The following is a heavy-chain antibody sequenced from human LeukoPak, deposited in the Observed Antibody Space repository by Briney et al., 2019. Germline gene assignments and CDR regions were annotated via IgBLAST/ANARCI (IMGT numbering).Heavy chain of an antibody. Sequence: GGSLRLSCAASGXSFSKYVVFWVRQTPGKGLEHVSGIITNGGSTYYASSVRGRFTISRDTSTSTLYLQMGSLRDEDIAIYYFARVAAASGGGFPALDYWGQGTLVTVSS. D-gene: IGHD2-15*01. V-gene: IGHV3-64*01. CDR3: ARVAAASGGGFPALDY. J-gene: IGHJ4*02. CDR2: IITNGGST. CDR1: GXSFSKYV.